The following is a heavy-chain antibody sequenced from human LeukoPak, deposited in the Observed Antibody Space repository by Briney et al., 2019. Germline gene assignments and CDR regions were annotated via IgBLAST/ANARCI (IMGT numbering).Heavy chain of an antibody. CDR2: IYYSGST. Sequence: PSETLSLTCTVSGGSISSGGYYWSWIRQHPGKGLEWIGYIYYSGSTNYNPSLKSRVTISVDTSKNQFSLKLSSVTAADTAVYYCARDNRNDAFDIWGQGTMVTVSS. CDR3: ARDNRNDAFDI. CDR1: GGSISSGGYY. J-gene: IGHJ3*02. V-gene: IGHV4-61*08.